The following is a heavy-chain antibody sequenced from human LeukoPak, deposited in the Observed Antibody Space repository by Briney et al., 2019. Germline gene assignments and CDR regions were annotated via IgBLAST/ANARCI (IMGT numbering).Heavy chain of an antibody. CDR1: GFTFSSYD. CDR2: IGTAGDT. CDR3: ARAPGYSSGWYAYYYMDV. V-gene: IGHV3-13*01. Sequence: GGSLRLSCAASGFTFSSYDMHWVRQATGKGLEWVSAIGTAGDTYYPGSVKGRFTISRENAKNPLYLQMNSLRAGDTAVYYCARAPGYSSGWYAYYYMDVWGKGTTVTVSS. J-gene: IGHJ6*03. D-gene: IGHD6-19*01.